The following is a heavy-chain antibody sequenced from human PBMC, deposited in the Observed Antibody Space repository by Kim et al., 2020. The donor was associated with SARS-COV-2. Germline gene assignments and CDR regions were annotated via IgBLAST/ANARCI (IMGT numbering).Heavy chain of an antibody. CDR3: ARDRGGDKYGNLDD. CDR1: GFTFSYSA. V-gene: IGHV3-30-3*01. CDR2: ISYDAINK. J-gene: IGHJ4*02. D-gene: IGHD1-26*01. Sequence: GGSLRLSCAASGFTFSYSAMHWVRQAPGKGLEWVALISYDAINKYYADSVKGRFTISRDNSKNTLYLQMNTLTPEDTAVYYCARDRGGDKYGNLDDWGQGTLVTVSS.